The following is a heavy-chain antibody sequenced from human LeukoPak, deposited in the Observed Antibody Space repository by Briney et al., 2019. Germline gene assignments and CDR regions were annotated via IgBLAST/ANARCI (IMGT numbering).Heavy chain of an antibody. CDR1: GITFSSYS. CDR3: ARDHVPTNYYDSNGYPPDY. Sequence: PGGSLRLSCGASGITFSSYSMNWVRQAPGKGLEWVSYISSSGSTKYYADSVKGRFTISRDNAKNSLYLQMNSLRAEDTAVYYRARDHVPTNYYDSNGYPPDYWGQGTLVTVSS. CDR2: ISSSGSTK. J-gene: IGHJ4*02. D-gene: IGHD3-22*01. V-gene: IGHV3-48*04.